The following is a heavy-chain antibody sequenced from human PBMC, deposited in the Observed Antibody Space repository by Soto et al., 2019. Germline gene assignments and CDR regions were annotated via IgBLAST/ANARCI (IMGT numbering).Heavy chain of an antibody. V-gene: IGHV4-30-4*01. Sequence: SETLSLTCTVSGGSISSGDYYWSWIRQPPGKGLEWIGYIYYSGSTYYNPSLKSRVTISVDTSKNQFSLKLSSVTAADTAVYYCARVNYYDSSGYASPWFDYWGQGTLVTVS. J-gene: IGHJ4*02. CDR2: IYYSGST. CDR1: GGSISSGDYY. CDR3: ARVNYYDSSGYASPWFDY. D-gene: IGHD3-22*01.